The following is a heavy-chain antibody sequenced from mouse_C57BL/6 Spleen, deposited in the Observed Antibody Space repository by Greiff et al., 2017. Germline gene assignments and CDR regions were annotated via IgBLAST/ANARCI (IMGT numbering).Heavy chain of an antibody. CDR3: AKKVDYYGSSYGYYAMDY. CDR2: IWGDGST. J-gene: IGHJ4*01. Sequence: VKVIESGPGLVAPSQSLSITCTVSGFSLTSYGVSWVRQPPGKGLEWLGVIWGDGSTNYHSALISRLSISKDNSKSQVFLKLNSLQTDDTATYYCAKKVDYYGSSYGYYAMDYWGQGTSVTVSS. CDR1: GFSLTSYG. V-gene: IGHV2-3*01. D-gene: IGHD1-1*01.